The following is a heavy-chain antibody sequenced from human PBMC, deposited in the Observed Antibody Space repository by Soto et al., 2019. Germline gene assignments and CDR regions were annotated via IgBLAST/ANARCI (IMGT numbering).Heavy chain of an antibody. CDR1: GLTFSDYY. V-gene: IGHV3-11*01. J-gene: IGHJ3*02. CDR3: ARASQWLVLDAFDI. CDR2: ISSSGTSI. Sequence: PGGSLRLSCAASGLTFSDYYMSWIRQGPGKGLEWISYISSSGTSIYYADSVKGRFTISRDNAKNSLYLQMNSLRAEDTALYYCARASQWLVLDAFDIWGQGTMVTVSS. D-gene: IGHD6-19*01.